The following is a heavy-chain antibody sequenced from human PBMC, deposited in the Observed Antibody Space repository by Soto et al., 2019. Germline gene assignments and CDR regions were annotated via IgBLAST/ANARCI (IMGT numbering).Heavy chain of an antibody. D-gene: IGHD3-22*01. CDR2: IYYSGST. CDR3: ARQAHYDSSGYSSEYGMDV. Sequence: PSETLSLTCPVSVGSISSSSYYWCWIRQPPGKGLEWIGSIYYSGSTYYNPSLKSRVTISVDTSKNQFSLKLSSVTAADTAVYYCARQAHYDSSGYSSEYGMDVWGQGTTVTVSS. J-gene: IGHJ6*02. CDR1: VGSISSSSYY. V-gene: IGHV4-39*01.